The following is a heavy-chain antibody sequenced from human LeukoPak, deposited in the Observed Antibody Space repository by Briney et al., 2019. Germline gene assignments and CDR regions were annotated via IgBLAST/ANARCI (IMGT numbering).Heavy chain of an antibody. CDR3: ARDPPPRGYSGYDSGY. Sequence: GVSLRLSCEDSGVAVRSNYRSSVRQSPGKGLEWVSVIYSGGSTYYADSVKGRFTISRDNSKTTLYLQMNSLRAEDTAVYYCARDPPPRGYSGYDSGYWGQGTLVTVSS. J-gene: IGHJ4*02. CDR2: IYSGGST. CDR1: GVAVRSNY. D-gene: IGHD5-12*01. V-gene: IGHV3-66*02.